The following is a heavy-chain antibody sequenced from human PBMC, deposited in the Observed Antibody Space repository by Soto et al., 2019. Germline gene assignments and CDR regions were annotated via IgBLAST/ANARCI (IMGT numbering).Heavy chain of an antibody. V-gene: IGHV3-23*01. J-gene: IGHJ6*02. CDR2: ISGSGGST. D-gene: IGHD3-10*01. CDR1: GFTFSSYA. Sequence: GGSLRLSCAASGFTFSSYAMSWVRQAPGKGLEWVSAISGSGGSTYYADSVKGRFTISRDNSKNTLYLQMNSLRAEDTAVYYCAKDQTPYGSGSYYLALRYYYYGMDVWGQGTTVTVSS. CDR3: AKDQTPYGSGSYYLALRYYYYGMDV.